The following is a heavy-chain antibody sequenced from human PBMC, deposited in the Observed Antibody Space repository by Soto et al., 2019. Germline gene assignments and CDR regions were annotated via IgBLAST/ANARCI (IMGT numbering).Heavy chain of an antibody. J-gene: IGHJ5*02. CDR3: ARGDGDYGRRLDP. CDR1: GFTVNTNY. Sequence: EVQLVESGGGLVQPGGSLRLSCAASGFTVNTNYVSWVRQAPGKRLEWVSIIYDGGSTYYADSVKGRFTISRDNSKNTLYLQMNSLRAEDTAVYYCARGDGDYGRRLDPWGQGTLVTVSS. D-gene: IGHD4-17*01. V-gene: IGHV3-66*01. CDR2: IYDGGST.